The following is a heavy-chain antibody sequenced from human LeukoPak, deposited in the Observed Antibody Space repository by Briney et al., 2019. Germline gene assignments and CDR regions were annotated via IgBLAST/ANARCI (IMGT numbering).Heavy chain of an antibody. Sequence: SETLSLTCAVYGGSFSGYYWSWIRQPPRKGLEWIGEINHSGSTKYTPSLKSRVTISVDTSKNQFSLKLSSVTAADTAVYYCAKGFERNYDFWSGYYGDYWGQGTLVTVSS. V-gene: IGHV4-34*01. CDR2: INHSGST. J-gene: IGHJ4*02. CDR1: GGSFSGYY. CDR3: AKGFERNYDFWSGYYGDY. D-gene: IGHD3-3*01.